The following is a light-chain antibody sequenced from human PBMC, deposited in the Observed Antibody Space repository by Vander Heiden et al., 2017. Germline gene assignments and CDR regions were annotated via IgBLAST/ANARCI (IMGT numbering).Light chain of an antibody. CDR3: AAWDDILSGVV. CDR1: SSNIGSNY. J-gene: IGLJ2*01. Sequence: SVLTQPPSASGPPGKRVTISCSGSSSNIGSNYVYWYQQLPGTAPKLLIYRNNQRPSGVPDRFSGSKSGTSASLAMSGLRSEDEADYYCAAWDDILSGVVFGGGTKLTVL. CDR2: RNN. V-gene: IGLV1-47*01.